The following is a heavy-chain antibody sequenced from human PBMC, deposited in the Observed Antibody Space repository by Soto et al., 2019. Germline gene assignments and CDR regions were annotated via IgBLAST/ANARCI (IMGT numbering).Heavy chain of an antibody. Sequence: GGSLRLSCAASGFTLSSYAMGWVRQAPGKGLGWVSAISGSGGSTYYADSVKGRFTISRDNSKNTLYPQMNSLRAEDTAVYYCAKEGYDSSGYYPGPFDYWGQGTLVTVSS. V-gene: IGHV3-23*01. CDR1: GFTLSSYA. CDR2: ISGSGGST. J-gene: IGHJ4*02. CDR3: AKEGYDSSGYYPGPFDY. D-gene: IGHD3-22*01.